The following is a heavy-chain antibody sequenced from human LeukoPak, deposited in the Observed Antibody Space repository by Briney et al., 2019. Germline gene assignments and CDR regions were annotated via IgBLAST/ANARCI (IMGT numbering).Heavy chain of an antibody. J-gene: IGHJ4*02. Sequence: SVNVPCKASGGTLSIYAVRWGGPAPRQGLEWMGRIIPMFVTANYTQKFPGTDSLTTDESTSTAYVELSRLRSEETAVYYCARDLSYEIDYWGQGTLVTVSS. D-gene: IGHD5-18*01. V-gene: IGHV1-69*05. CDR1: GGTLSIYA. CDR3: ARDLSYEIDY. CDR2: IIPMFVTA.